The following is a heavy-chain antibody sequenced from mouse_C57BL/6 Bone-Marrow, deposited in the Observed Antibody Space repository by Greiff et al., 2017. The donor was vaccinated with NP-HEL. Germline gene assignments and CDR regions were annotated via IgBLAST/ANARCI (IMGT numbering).Heavy chain of an antibody. CDR2: IDPANGNT. CDR1: GFNIKNTY. V-gene: IGHV14-3*01. CDR3: ARKGVYYYGSSPFAY. Sequence: VQLKESVAELVRPGASVKLSCTASGFNIKNTYMHWVKQRPEQGLEWIGRIDPANGNTKYAPKFQGKATITADTSSNTAYLQLSSLTSEDTAIYYCARKGVYYYGSSPFAYWGQGTLVTVSA. D-gene: IGHD1-1*01. J-gene: IGHJ3*01.